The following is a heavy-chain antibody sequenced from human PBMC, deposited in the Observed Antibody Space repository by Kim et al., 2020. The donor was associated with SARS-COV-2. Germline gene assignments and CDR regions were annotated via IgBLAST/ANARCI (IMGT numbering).Heavy chain of an antibody. CDR3: ARAMVRGVNWFDP. CDR2: IGTAGDT. CDR1: GFTFSSYD. D-gene: IGHD3-10*01. J-gene: IGHJ5*02. Sequence: GGSLRLSCAASGFTFSSYDMHWVRQATGKGLEWVSAIGTAGDTYYPGSVKGRFTISRENAKNSLYLQMNSLRAGDTAVYYCARAMVRGVNWFDPWGQGTLVTVSS. V-gene: IGHV3-13*04.